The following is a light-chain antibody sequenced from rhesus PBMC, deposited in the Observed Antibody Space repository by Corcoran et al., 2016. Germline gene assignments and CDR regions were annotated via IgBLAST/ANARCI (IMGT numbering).Light chain of an antibody. V-gene: IGKV3-24*04. CDR1: LSVISY. Sequence: EIVMTQSPATLALSPGERATLSCRASLSVISYLAWYQQKPGSAPRLLINGSSSRATGFPDRFSGSGAGTEFTLTIRSLEPEDVGFYFCLQSNNWPFTFSHGAKLDIE. CDR2: GSS. J-gene: IGKJ3*01. CDR3: LQSNNWPFT.